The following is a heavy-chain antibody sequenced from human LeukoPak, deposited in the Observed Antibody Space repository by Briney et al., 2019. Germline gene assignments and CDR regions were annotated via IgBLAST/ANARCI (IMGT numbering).Heavy chain of an antibody. V-gene: IGHV3-66*02. Sequence: GGSLRLSCAASGFTVSSNYMSWVRQAPGKGLEWVSVTYSGGSTYYADSVKGRFTISRDNSKNTLYLQMNSLRAEDTAVYYCARGGYGDYALYYYYGMDVWGQGTTVTVSS. D-gene: IGHD4-17*01. J-gene: IGHJ6*02. CDR1: GFTVSSNY. CDR2: TYSGGST. CDR3: ARGGYGDYALYYYYGMDV.